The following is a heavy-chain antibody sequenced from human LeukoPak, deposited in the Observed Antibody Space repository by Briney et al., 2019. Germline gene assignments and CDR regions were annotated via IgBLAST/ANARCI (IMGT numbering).Heavy chain of an antibody. CDR2: INSDGSST. CDR1: GFTFSSYW. J-gene: IGHJ4*02. D-gene: IGHD3-22*01. V-gene: IGHV3-74*01. CDR3: ARADSSGLKYYFDY. Sequence: GSLRLSCAASGFTFSSYWMHWVRQAPGKGLVWVSRINSDGSSTSYADSVKGRFTISRDNAKNTLYLQMNSLRAEDTAVYYCARADSSGLKYYFDYWGQGTLVTVSS.